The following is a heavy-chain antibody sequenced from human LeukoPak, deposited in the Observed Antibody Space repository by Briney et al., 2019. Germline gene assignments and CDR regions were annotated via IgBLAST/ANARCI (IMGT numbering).Heavy chain of an antibody. CDR1: GYTFTSYD. CDR2: MNPNSGNT. Sequence: ASVKVSCKASGYTFTSYDINWVRQATGQGLEWTGWMNPNSGNTGYAQKFQGRVTMTRNTSISTAYMELSSLRSEDTAVYYCARVREYQLSELFDPWGQGTLVTVSS. V-gene: IGHV1-8*01. D-gene: IGHD2-2*01. J-gene: IGHJ5*02. CDR3: ARVREYQLSELFDP.